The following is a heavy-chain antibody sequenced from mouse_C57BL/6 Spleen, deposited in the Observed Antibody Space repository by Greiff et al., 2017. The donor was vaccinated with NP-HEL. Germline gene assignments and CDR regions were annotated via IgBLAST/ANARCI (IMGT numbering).Heavy chain of an antibody. CDR1: GYSFTGYY. CDR2: INPSTGGT. J-gene: IGHJ4*01. Sequence: EVKLMESGPELVKPGASVKISCKASGYSFTGYYMNWVKQSPEKSLEWIGEINPSTGGTTYNQKFKAKATLTVDKSSSTAYMQLKSLTSEDSAVYYCARESPYYAMDYWGQGTSVTVSS. CDR3: ARESPYYAMDY. V-gene: IGHV1-42*01.